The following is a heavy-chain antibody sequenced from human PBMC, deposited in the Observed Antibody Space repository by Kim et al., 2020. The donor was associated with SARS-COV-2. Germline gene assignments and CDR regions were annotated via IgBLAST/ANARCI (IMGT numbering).Heavy chain of an antibody. J-gene: IGHJ4*02. CDR2: IDTATGDV. Sequence: ASVKVSCKASGYIFTSNSIQWVRQAPGQMPEWMGWIDTATGDVKYSQTLQGRVTFTRDASASTAYMHLSSLRSEDTAFYYCTRDGKSGNFDYWGQGTLVT. CDR3: TRDGKSGNFDY. V-gene: IGHV1-3*04. CDR1: GYIFTSNS. D-gene: IGHD1-26*01.